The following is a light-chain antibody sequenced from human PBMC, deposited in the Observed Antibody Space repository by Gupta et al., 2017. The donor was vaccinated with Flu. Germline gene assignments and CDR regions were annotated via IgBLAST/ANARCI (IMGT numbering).Light chain of an antibody. V-gene: IGKV1-5*03. Sequence: DIQMTQSPSTLSASVGDRVTITCRASQSISEWLAWHQQKPGKAPKLLIYKASSLESGVPARFSGSGSGTEFTLTISSLQPEDFAVYYCQQDKSYSRTFGQGARVEMK. CDR2: KAS. J-gene: IGKJ1*01. CDR1: QSISEW. CDR3: QQDKSYSRT.